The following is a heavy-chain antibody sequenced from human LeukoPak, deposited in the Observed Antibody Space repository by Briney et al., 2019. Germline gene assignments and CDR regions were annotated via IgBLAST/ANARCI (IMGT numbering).Heavy chain of an antibody. D-gene: IGHD2-2*01. Sequence: SQTLSLTCAVSGDSVSTHSASWNWIRQSPSRGLEWLGRTYYRSQWNTDYAVSVKSRITINADTSKNLFSLHLNSVTPEDSAVYYCSRGDDERYQGGALDLWGQGTMVTVSS. CDR3: SRGDDERYQGGALDL. J-gene: IGHJ3*01. V-gene: IGHV6-1*01. CDR1: GDSVSTHSAS. CDR2: TYYRSQWNT.